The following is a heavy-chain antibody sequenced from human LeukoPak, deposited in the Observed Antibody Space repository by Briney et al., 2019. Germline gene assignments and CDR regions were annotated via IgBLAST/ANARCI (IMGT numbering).Heavy chain of an antibody. CDR1: GFTFSSYA. Sequence: PGGSLRLSCAASGFTFSSYAMSWVRQAPGKGLEWVSAISGSGGSTYYADSVKGRFTISRDNSKNTLYLQMNILRAEDTAVYYCAKALPYYYDSSGTSSIWGQGTMVTVSS. V-gene: IGHV3-23*01. J-gene: IGHJ3*02. CDR3: AKALPYYYDSSGTSSI. D-gene: IGHD3-22*01. CDR2: ISGSGGST.